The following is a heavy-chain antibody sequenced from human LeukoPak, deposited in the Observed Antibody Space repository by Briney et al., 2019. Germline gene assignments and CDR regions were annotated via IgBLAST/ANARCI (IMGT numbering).Heavy chain of an antibody. CDR2: ISGSDYA. CDR1: GFTFSNYA. V-gene: IGHV3-23*01. Sequence: PGGSLRLSCAASGFTFSNYAMGWVRQAPGKGLEWVSGISGSDYAYYTDSVKGRFTISRDNSKNTLYLQMNSLRAEDTALYYYARVPVASWIQLDSWGQGTLVTVSS. CDR3: ARVPVASWIQLDS. J-gene: IGHJ4*02. D-gene: IGHD2-15*01.